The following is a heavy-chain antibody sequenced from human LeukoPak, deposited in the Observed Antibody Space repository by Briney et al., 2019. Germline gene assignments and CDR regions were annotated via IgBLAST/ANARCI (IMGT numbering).Heavy chain of an antibody. CDR2: IKQDGSEK. CDR1: GFTFSNYW. CDR3: ARDGRLSY. V-gene: IGHV3-7*01. D-gene: IGHD1-26*01. Sequence: GGSLRLSCAASGFTFSNYWMGWVRQARGQGLECVANIKQDGSEKYYVDSVKGRFTISRDNAKNSLYLQMNSLRAEDTAVYYCARDGRLSYWGQGTLVTVSS. J-gene: IGHJ4*02.